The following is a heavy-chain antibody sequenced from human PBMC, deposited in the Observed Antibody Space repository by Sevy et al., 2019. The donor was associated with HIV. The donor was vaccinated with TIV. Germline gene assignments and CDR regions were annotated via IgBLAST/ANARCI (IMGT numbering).Heavy chain of an antibody. Sequence: ASVKVSCKASGGTFSSYAISWVRQAPGQGLEWMGRIIPIFGTANYAQKFQGRVTITADESTSTAYMELSSLRSKDTAVYYCARVPIPYDILTGYQSDDAFDIWGQGTMVTVSS. V-gene: IGHV1-69*13. CDR1: GGTFSSYA. J-gene: IGHJ3*02. CDR3: ARVPIPYDILTGYQSDDAFDI. CDR2: IIPIFGTA. D-gene: IGHD3-9*01.